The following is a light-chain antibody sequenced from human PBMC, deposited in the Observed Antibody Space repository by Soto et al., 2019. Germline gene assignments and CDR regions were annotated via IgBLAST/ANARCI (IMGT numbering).Light chain of an antibody. Sequence: QSVLTQSASVSGSPGQSITISCTGTSSDVGGYNYVSWYQQHPGKAPKLIIYDVSNRPSGVSTRFSGSKSDNTASLTISGLQAEDEADYSCSSYTSTNSWVFGGGTQLTVL. CDR1: SSDVGGYNY. V-gene: IGLV2-14*01. J-gene: IGLJ3*02. CDR3: SSYTSTNSWV. CDR2: DVS.